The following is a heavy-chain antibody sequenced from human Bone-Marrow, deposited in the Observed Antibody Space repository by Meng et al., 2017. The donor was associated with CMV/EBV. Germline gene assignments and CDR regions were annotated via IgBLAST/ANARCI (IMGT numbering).Heavy chain of an antibody. CDR3: ASGDFHDP. CDR2: IEPDGSSF. V-gene: IGHV3-7*01. Sequence: GGSLRLSCEASGLIFSRSWMTWVRQAPGKGLEWVANIEPDGSSFYYAGSVRGRFTISRDNAKKSLYLQMNSLRAEDTAVYYCASGDFHDPWGQGTLVTVSS. CDR1: GLIFSRSW. J-gene: IGHJ5*02. D-gene: IGHD2-21*01.